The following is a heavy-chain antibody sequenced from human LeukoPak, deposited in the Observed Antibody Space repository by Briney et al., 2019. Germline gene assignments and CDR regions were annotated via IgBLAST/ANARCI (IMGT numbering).Heavy chain of an antibody. Sequence: GGSLRLSCTASGFTFASHSMTWVRQAPGKGLEWVSAITTGGDNTYYAESVRGRFTISRDNSKNTLSLQMNSLRVEDTAVYYCARDLPGLVWFGNWGQGSLVTVSS. CDR1: GFTFASHS. CDR3: ARDLPGLVWFGN. D-gene: IGHD3-10*01. CDR2: ITTGGDNT. V-gene: IGHV3-23*01. J-gene: IGHJ4*02.